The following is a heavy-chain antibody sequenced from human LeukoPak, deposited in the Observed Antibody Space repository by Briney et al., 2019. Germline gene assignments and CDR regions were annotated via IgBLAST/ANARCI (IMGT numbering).Heavy chain of an antibody. J-gene: IGHJ6*03. Sequence: AGGTLRLSCAASGFTFSSYGMSWVRQAPGKGLEWVSIISGSGGSTYYADSVKGRFTISRDNAKNSLYLQMNSLRAEDTAVYYCARGGGSSGWYYYYYYMDVWGKGTTVTVSS. V-gene: IGHV3-23*01. D-gene: IGHD6-19*01. CDR2: ISGSGGST. CDR1: GFTFSSYG. CDR3: ARGGGSSGWYYYYYYMDV.